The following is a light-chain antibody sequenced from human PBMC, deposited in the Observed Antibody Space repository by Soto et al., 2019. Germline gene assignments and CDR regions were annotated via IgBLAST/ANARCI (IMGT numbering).Light chain of an antibody. CDR2: DAS. V-gene: IGKV1-33*01. J-gene: IGKJ2*01. CDR1: QDISHY. CDR3: QQYDNVPYS. Sequence: DIQMTQSPSSLSASVGDRVTITCQARQDISHYLNWYQQKPGRAPKLLIYDASNLEIGVPSRFSGSGSGTDFAFTISSLQPEDIATYYCQQYDNVPYSFGQGTKLQIK.